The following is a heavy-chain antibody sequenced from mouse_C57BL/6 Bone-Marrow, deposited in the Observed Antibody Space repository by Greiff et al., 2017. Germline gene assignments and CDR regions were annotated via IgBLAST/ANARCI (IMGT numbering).Heavy chain of an antibody. CDR3: ARHRTGTYFDV. V-gene: IGHV5-6*02. J-gene: IGHJ1*03. Sequence: DVKLVESGGDLVKPGGSLKLSCAASGFTFSSYGMSWVRQTPDKRLEWVATISSGGSYTYYPDSVKGRFTISRANAKNTLYLQMSSLKSEDTAMYYCARHRTGTYFDVWGTGTTVTVSS. CDR2: ISSGGSYT. D-gene: IGHD4-1*01. CDR1: GFTFSSYG.